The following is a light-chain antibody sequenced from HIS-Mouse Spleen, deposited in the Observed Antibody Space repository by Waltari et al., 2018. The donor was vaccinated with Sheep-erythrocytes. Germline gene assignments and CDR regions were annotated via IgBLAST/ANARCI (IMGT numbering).Light chain of an antibody. V-gene: IGLV3-19*01. Sequence: SSELTQDPAVSVALGQTVRLTCQGARLRSCYASWYQQKPGQAPVLVIYGKNNRPSGIPDRFSGSSSGNTASLTITGAQAEDEADYYCNSRDSSGNHLVFGGGTKLTVL. CDR1: RLRSCY. CDR2: GKN. CDR3: NSRDSSGNHLV. J-gene: IGLJ3*02.